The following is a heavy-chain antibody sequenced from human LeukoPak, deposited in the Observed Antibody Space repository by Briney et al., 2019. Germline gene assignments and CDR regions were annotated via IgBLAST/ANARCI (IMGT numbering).Heavy chain of an antibody. CDR3: ARGQVYYGSGSYYHYYYYYYMDV. J-gene: IGHJ6*03. Sequence: PSETLSLTCTVSGGSISSYYWSWIRQPAGKGLEWIGRIYTSGSTNYNPSLKSRVTMSVDTSKNQFSLKLSSVTAADTAVYSCARGQVYYGSGSYYHYYYYYYMDVWGKGTTVTVSS. D-gene: IGHD3-10*01. CDR2: IYTSGST. CDR1: GGSISSYY. V-gene: IGHV4-4*07.